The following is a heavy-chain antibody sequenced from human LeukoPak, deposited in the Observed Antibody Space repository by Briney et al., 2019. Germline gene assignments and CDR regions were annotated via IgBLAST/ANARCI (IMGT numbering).Heavy chain of an antibody. J-gene: IGHJ4*02. CDR1: GYTFTNYP. V-gene: IGHV1-3*01. D-gene: IGHD3-10*01. CDR3: ARDRGVTMVRGIIDSFDY. Sequence: ASVKVSCKASGYTFTNYPKHWVRQPPDKRLEWMGWTNPGNGNTKYSQKFQGRVTITRDTSASTAYMKLSSLRSEDTAVYYCARDRGVTMVRGIIDSFDYWGQGTLVTVSS. CDR2: TNPGNGNT.